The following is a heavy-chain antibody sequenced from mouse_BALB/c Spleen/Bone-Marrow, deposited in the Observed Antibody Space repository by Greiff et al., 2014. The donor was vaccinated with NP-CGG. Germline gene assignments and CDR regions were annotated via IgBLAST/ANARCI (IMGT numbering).Heavy chain of an antibody. CDR3: ASPYYRYDGFAH. CDR2: INPYNDGT. CDR1: GYTFTSYV. J-gene: IGHJ3*01. D-gene: IGHD2-14*01. V-gene: IGHV1-14*01. Sequence: EVQLQQSGPELVKPGASVKMSCKASGYTFTSYVMHWVKQKPGQGLEWIGYINPYNDGTKYNEKFKGKATLTSDKSSSTAYMGLSSLTSEDSAVYYCASPYYRYDGFAHWGQGTLVTVSA.